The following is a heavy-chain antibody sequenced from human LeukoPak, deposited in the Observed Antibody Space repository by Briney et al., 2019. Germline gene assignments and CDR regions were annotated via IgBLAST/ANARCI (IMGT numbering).Heavy chain of an antibody. J-gene: IGHJ4*02. D-gene: IGHD3-10*01. CDR1: GFTFSSYV. Sequence: PGGSLRLSCAASGFTFSSYVMSWVRQAPGKGLQWVSTISGSGGSTYYADSVKGRFTISRDNSKNTLYLQMSSLRAEDTAVYYCAKDRDYYFDYWGQGTLVTVSS. V-gene: IGHV3-23*01. CDR3: AKDRDYYFDY. CDR2: ISGSGGST.